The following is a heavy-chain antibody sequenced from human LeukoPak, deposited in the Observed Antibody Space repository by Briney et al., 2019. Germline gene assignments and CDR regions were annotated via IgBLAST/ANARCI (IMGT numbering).Heavy chain of an antibody. J-gene: IGHJ1*01. D-gene: IGHD3-10*01. CDR2: INPNSGGT. CDR1: GYSFIGYY. V-gene: IGHV1-2*06. Sequence: ASVKVSCKASGYSFIGYYMHWVRQAPGQGLEWMGRINPNSGGTNYAQKFQGRVTMTRDTSIRTAYMELTSLRSDDTAMYYCARASRWFGELEENWGQGPLVTVSS. CDR3: ARASRWFGELEEN.